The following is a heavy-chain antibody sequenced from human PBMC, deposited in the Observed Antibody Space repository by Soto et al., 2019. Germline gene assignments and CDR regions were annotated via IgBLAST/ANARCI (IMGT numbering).Heavy chain of an antibody. CDR1: GGSISSSSYY. V-gene: IGHV4-39*01. D-gene: IGHD3-3*01. CDR2: IYYSGST. J-gene: IGHJ6*02. Sequence: SETLSLTCTVSGGSISSSSYYWGWIRQPPGKGLEWIGSIYYSGSTYYNPSLKSRVTISVDTSKNQFSLKLSSVTAADTAVYYCARQSAIFGVVAPRNYGMDVWGQGTTVTVSS. CDR3: ARQSAIFGVVAPRNYGMDV.